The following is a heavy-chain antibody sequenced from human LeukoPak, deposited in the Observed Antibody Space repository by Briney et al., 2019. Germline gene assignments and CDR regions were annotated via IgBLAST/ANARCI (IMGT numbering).Heavy chain of an antibody. D-gene: IGHD2/OR15-2a*01. J-gene: IGHJ4*02. Sequence: GASVTVSCKASGYTFTGYYIHWVRQAPGQGLEWMGWINPNAGGTNYPQNFPGRVTLTRDTSISTAYMELSGLRSDDTAVYYCARAGSIPYFDYWGQGTLVTVSS. CDR3: ARAGSIPYFDY. V-gene: IGHV1-2*02. CDR2: INPNAGGT. CDR1: GYTFTGYY.